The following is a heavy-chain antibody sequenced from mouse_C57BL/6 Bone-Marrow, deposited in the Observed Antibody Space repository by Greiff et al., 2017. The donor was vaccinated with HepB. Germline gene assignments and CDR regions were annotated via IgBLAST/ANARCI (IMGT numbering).Heavy chain of an antibody. J-gene: IGHJ1*03. D-gene: IGHD2-13*01. Sequence: EVKVVESGGGLVQSGRSLRLSCATSGFTFSDFYMEWVRQAPGKGLEWIAASRNKANDYTTEYSASVKGRFIVSRDTSQSILYLQMNALRAEDTAIYYCARSTTVRLYWYFDVWGTGTTVTVSS. CDR2: SRNKANDYTT. V-gene: IGHV7-1*01. CDR3: ARSTTVRLYWYFDV. CDR1: GFTFSDFY.